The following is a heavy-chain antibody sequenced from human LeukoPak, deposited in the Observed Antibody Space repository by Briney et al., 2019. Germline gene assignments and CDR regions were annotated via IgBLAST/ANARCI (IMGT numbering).Heavy chain of an antibody. CDR2: INHSGST. CDR3: GRVSALRSYYYYYGIDV. Sequence: SETLSLTCAVYGGSFSGYYWRWIRQPPGKGLEWIGEINHSGSTNYNPSLKSRVTISVDTSKNQFSLKLSSVTAADTAVYYCGRVSALRSYYYYYGIDVWGQGTTVTVSS. J-gene: IGHJ6*02. V-gene: IGHV4-34*01. CDR1: GGSFSGYY.